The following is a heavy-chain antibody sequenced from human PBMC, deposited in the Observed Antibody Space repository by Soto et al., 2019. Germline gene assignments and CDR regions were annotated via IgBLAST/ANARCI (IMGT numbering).Heavy chain of an antibody. CDR3: AKDLGGEAAFDI. D-gene: IGHD2-15*01. Sequence: EVQLVESGGGLVQPGRSLRLSCAASGFTFDDYAMHWVRQAPGKGLEWVSGISWNSGSIGYADSVKGRFTISRDNAKNSLYLQMNSLRAEDTALYYCAKDLGGEAAFDIWDQGTMVTVSS. CDR1: GFTFDDYA. CDR2: ISWNSGSI. V-gene: IGHV3-9*01. J-gene: IGHJ3*02.